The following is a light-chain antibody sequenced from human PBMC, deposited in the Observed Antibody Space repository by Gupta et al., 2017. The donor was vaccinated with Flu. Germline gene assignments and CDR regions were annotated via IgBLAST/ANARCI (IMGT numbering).Light chain of an antibody. J-gene: IGLJ3*02. Sequence: SNIGSNAVSLYQHVPGMAPRLLIYNENQRPSGVPDRFSGSKSGTSASLAIGGLQSEDEADYYCAAGDDSLTALSADGSLTGLWVFGGGTKLTVL. CDR3: AAGDDSLTALSADGSLTGLWV. CDR2: NEN. V-gene: IGLV1-44*01. CDR1: SNIGSNA.